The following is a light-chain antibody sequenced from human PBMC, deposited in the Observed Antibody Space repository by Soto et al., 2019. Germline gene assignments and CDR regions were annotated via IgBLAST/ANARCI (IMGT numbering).Light chain of an antibody. J-gene: IGKJ1*01. V-gene: IGKV3-20*01. CDR2: GAS. CDR3: QQYGSSPWT. Sequence: EIGLTQSPGTLSLSPGERATLSCRASQSVSSSYLAWYQQTPGQAPRLLIYGASSRATGIPDRFSGSGSGTDFTLTISRLEPEDFAVYYCQQYGSSPWTFGQGTKVDIK. CDR1: QSVSSSY.